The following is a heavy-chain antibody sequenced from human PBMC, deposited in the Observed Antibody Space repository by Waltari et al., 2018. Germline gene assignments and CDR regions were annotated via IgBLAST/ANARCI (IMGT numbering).Heavy chain of an antibody. CDR3: ATKRESSASGFDY. CDR2: IYCSGST. D-gene: IGHD6-19*01. V-gene: IGHV4-39*01. Sequence: QLQLQESGPGLVKPSETLSFTCTVSGGSISSSSYYWGWIRQPPGKGLEWIGSIYCSGSTSYNPSLKSRVTISVDTSKNQFSLKLRSVTAADTAVYYCATKRESSASGFDYWGQGTLVTVSS. J-gene: IGHJ4*02. CDR1: GGSISSSSYY.